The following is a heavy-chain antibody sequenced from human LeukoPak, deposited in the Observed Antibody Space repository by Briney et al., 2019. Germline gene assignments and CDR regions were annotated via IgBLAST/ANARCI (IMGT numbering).Heavy chain of an antibody. CDR3: ATKQWLAPPPDS. Sequence: GGSLRLSCAASGFTFSKYWMLWVRQAPGKGLESCSRTNTDGTVTTYADSVKGRFTVSRDNADNTMFLQMNSVSDEDTAVYYCATKQWLAPPPDSWGQGTPVTVSS. D-gene: IGHD6-19*01. CDR2: TNTDGTVT. CDR1: GFTFSKYW. V-gene: IGHV3-74*01. J-gene: IGHJ4*02.